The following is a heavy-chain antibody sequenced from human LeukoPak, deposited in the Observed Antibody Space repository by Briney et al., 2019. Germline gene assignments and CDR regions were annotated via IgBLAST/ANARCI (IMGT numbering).Heavy chain of an antibody. CDR1: GYSFTGHY. Sequence: GASVKVSCKASGYSFTGHYMHWVRQAPGQGLEWMGIINPSGGSTSYAQKFQGRVTMTRDTSTSTVYMELSSLRSEDTAVYYCARAPQQWLVHRALDAFDIWGQGTMVTVSS. J-gene: IGHJ3*02. CDR2: INPSGGST. CDR3: ARAPQQWLVHRALDAFDI. V-gene: IGHV1-46*01. D-gene: IGHD6-19*01.